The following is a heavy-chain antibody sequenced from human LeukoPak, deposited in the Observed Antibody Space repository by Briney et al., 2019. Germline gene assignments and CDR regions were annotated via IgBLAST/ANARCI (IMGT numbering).Heavy chain of an antibody. CDR3: ARDGQSFWSGYYNPLDY. Sequence: GASVKVSCKASGYTFTSYGISWVRQAPGQGLEWMGWICAYNGNTNYAQRLQGRVTMTTDTSTSTAYMELRSLRSDDTAVYYRARDGQSFWSGYYNPLDYWGQGTLVTVSS. D-gene: IGHD3-3*01. CDR1: GYTFTSYG. CDR2: ICAYNGNT. J-gene: IGHJ4*02. V-gene: IGHV1-18*01.